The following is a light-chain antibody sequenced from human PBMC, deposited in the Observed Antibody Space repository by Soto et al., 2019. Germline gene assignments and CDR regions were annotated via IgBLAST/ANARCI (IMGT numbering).Light chain of an antibody. CDR1: QSVSSN. CDR2: GAS. CDR3: QQHNILPPLT. Sequence: SLSQEKLSTSPGVGAPLSCRTSQSVSSNFAWYHQKPPQPPPLLIYGASTRATGIHARFSGSGSGTEFTLPTSSLQSEDFAIHSCQQHNILPPLTFGGGAKVDVK. V-gene: IGKV3-15*01. J-gene: IGKJ4*01.